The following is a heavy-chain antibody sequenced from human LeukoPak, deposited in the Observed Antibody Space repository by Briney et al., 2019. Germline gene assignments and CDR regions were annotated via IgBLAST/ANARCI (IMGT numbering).Heavy chain of an antibody. D-gene: IGHD7-27*01. CDR3: VRGLSGVSAWYFDL. CDR2: LHSGGHT. CDR1: GFSISSKY. V-gene: IGHV3-53*01. J-gene: IGHJ2*01. Sequence: GGSLRLSCAASGFSISSKYLSWVRQAPGKGLVWVSALHSGGHTFYANSVRGRFSISRDISKNTSYLHMTDLGAEDTALYYCVRGLSGVSAWYFDLWGRGTLVTVSS.